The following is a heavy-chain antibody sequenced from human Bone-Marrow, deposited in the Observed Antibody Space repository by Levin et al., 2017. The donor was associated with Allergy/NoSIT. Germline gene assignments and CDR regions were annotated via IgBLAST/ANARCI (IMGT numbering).Heavy chain of an antibody. CDR2: IPSDEINK. CDR3: ATDQSGRFDP. Sequence: GGSLRLSCAVSGFSFSLFGMQWVRQAPGKGLEWVAIIPSDEINKYYADPVKGRFVVSRDNSKNTLYLQMDNLRPEDTAVYFCATDQSGRFDPWGQGTLVTVSS. CDR1: GFSFSLFG. J-gene: IGHJ5*02. V-gene: IGHV3-30*03.